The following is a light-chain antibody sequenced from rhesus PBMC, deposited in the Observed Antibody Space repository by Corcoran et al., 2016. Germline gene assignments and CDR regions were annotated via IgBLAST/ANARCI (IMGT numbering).Light chain of an antibody. CDR2: GAS. J-gene: IGKJ1*01. V-gene: IGKV3-24*04. CDR1: QNIGSY. CDR3: QQSSNVWT. Sequence: ETVVTQSPATLSLSPGERATLSCRASQNIGSYLAWYQPKPGEAPRLLIYGASSGATGIPDMLSGRGLGTDVTLTISSLEPEDVGIYYCQQSSNVWTFGQGPKVEIK.